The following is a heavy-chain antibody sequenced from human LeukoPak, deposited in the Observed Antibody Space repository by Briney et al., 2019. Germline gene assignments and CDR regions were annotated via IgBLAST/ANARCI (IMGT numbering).Heavy chain of an antibody. CDR3: ARARGASRASNWFNP. D-gene: IGHD1-26*01. CDR2: ISASGGTT. Sequence: PGGSLRLSCAASGFTFSNYEMNWVRQAPGKGLEFISYISASGGTTHYADSVKGRFTVSRDNAKNSLSLQMSNLRAEDTAIYYCARARGASRASNWFNPWGQGTLVTVSS. J-gene: IGHJ5*02. CDR1: GFTFSNYE. V-gene: IGHV3-48*03.